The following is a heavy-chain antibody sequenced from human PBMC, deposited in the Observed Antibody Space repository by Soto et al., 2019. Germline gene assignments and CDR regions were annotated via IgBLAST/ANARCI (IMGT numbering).Heavy chain of an antibody. V-gene: IGHV3-11*01. CDR3: ARAAGWFDP. Sequence: QVQLVESGGDLVKPEGSLRLSCAASGFTFSDYYMSWLRQAPGKGLEWVSYISSSGNTIYYADSVRGRFTISRDNAKNSLYLQMNRLRAEDTAVYYCARAAGWFDPWGQGTLVTVSS. CDR1: GFTFSDYY. CDR2: ISSSGNTI. J-gene: IGHJ5*02.